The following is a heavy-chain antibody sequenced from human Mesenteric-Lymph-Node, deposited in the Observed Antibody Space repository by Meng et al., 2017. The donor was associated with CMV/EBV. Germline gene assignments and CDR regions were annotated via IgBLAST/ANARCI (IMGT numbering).Heavy chain of an antibody. J-gene: IGHJ6*02. D-gene: IGHD3-3*01. CDR2: IYSGGSST. CDR3: ARGQTGRYYDFWSGYSAQYYYYYYGMDV. V-gene: IGHV3-23*03. CDR1: GFTFSTYA. Sequence: GESLKISCTASGFTFSTYAMSWVRQAPGKGLEWVSVIYSGGSSTYYADSVKGRFTISRDNSKNTLYLQMNSLRAEDTAVYYCARGQTGRYYDFWSGYSAQYYYYYYGMDVWGQGTTVTVSS.